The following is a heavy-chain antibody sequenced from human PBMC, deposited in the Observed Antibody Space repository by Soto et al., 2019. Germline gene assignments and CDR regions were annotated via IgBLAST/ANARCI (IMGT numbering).Heavy chain of an antibody. D-gene: IGHD6-19*01. CDR3: AKRGCDSGWWDFDY. CDR1: GFPCSRCA. J-gene: IGHJ4*02. CDR2: ISHSDHST. Sequence: EVQLLESGGGLVQPGGSLRLSCAASGFPCSRCAMNWVRQAPGKGLEWVSTISHSDHSTYYAVSVKGRFTVSRDKCENTLYLQMHSLRDEDTAVYYCAKRGCDSGWWDFDYWGQGTLVTVSS. V-gene: IGHV3-23*01.